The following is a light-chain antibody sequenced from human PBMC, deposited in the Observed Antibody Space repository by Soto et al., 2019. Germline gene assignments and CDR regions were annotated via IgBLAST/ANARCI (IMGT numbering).Light chain of an antibody. CDR3: QAWDSSTDVV. CDR1: KLGDKY. Sequence: SYELTQPPSVSVSPGQTASITCSGEKLGDKYTCCYQQKPGQSPVLVIYQHSQRPSGIPERFSGSNSGNTATLTISGTQAMDEADYYCQAWDSSTDVVFGGGTKLTVL. V-gene: IGLV3-1*01. J-gene: IGLJ2*01. CDR2: QHS.